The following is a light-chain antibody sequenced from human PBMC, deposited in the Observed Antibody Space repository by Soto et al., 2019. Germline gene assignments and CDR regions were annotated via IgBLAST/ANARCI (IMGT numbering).Light chain of an antibody. CDR2: GAS. V-gene: IGKV3-15*01. J-gene: IGKJ1*01. CDR3: QQYDNWPWT. CDR1: HSISDT. Sequence: EIVMTQSPATLSVAPGGRATLSRRASHSISDTLAWYQQKPGQAPRLLIHGASTRAPGFPARFSGSGSGTDFTLTISSLQSEDFAVYYCQQYDNWPWTFGQGTKVDIK.